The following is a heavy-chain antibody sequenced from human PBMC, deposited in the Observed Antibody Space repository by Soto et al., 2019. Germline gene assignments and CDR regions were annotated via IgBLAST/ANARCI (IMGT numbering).Heavy chain of an antibody. J-gene: IGHJ6*03. V-gene: IGHV5-51*01. CDR3: ARHTGVPGAFVGGEIRLNYLPVPAF. CDR1: GYNFTSHW. D-gene: IGHD3-16*01. CDR2: IYPGDSDT. Sequence: GASLKISCKRSGYNFTSHWIGWVRQMPGKGLEWMGIIYPGDSDTRYSPSFQGQVTISADKSISTAYLQRSSLKASDTAMYYWARHTGVPGAFVGGEIRLNYLPVPAFWGNGTTVPVS.